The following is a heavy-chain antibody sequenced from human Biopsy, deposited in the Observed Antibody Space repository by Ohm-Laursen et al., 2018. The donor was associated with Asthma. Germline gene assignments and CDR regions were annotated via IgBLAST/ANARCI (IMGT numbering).Heavy chain of an antibody. CDR3: PKDVFPGWELRRGPDY. CDR1: GFTFSSYG. V-gene: IGHV3-30*18. Sequence: SLRLSCAASGFTFSSYGMHWVRQAPGKGREWVAVISYDGSNKHYADSVMRRFTISRDNSKNTLHLEMNSLRVEDTAVYYCPKDVFPGWELRRGPDYWGQGTLVTVSS. CDR2: ISYDGSNK. J-gene: IGHJ4*02. D-gene: IGHD1-26*01.